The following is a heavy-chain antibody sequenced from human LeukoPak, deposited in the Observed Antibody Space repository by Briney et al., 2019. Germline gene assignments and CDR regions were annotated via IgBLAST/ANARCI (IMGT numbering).Heavy chain of an antibody. V-gene: IGHV3-30*02. CDR1: GFTFSSYG. Sequence: PGGSLRLSCAASGFTFSSYGMHWVRQAPGKGLEWVAFIRYDGSNKYYADSVKGRFTISRDNSKNTLYLQMNSLRAEDTAVYYCARGQNVRGAFDIWGQGTMVTVSS. D-gene: IGHD1-1*01. J-gene: IGHJ3*02. CDR3: ARGQNVRGAFDI. CDR2: IRYDGSNK.